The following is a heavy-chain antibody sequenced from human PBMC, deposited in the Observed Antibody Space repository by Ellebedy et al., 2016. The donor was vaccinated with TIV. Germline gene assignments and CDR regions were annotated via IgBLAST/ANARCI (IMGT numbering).Heavy chain of an antibody. Sequence: GGSLRLSXAASGFSFSDHHMDWVRQAPGKGLEWVGRIRSKLRSYTTEYAASVKGRFTISRDDSKNSLYLQMNSLKTEDTAVYYCARAPGSGSRWGQGTLVTVSS. V-gene: IGHV3-72*01. CDR1: GFSFSDHH. J-gene: IGHJ4*02. CDR2: IRSKLRSYTT. D-gene: IGHD3-10*01. CDR3: ARAPGSGSR.